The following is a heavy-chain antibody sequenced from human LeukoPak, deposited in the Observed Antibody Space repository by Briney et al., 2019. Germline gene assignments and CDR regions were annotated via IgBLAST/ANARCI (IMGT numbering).Heavy chain of an antibody. CDR3: GQNWNFDS. V-gene: IGHV3-23*01. D-gene: IGHD1-1*01. CDR1: GFSFNIYA. Sequence: GGSLRLSCSASGFSFNIYAMGWVRPAPGKGLQWVSTISAGGDGTYYTASVKGRFTISRDNSKNTVSLQMNSLRAEDTAIYYCGQNWNFDSWGQGTLVTVSS. CDR2: ISAGGDGT. J-gene: IGHJ4*02.